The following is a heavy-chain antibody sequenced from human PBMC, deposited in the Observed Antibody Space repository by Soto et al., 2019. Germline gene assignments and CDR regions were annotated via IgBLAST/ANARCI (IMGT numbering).Heavy chain of an antibody. Sequence: QVQLVESGGGVVQPGRSLRLSCAASGFTFSSYAMHWVRQAPGKGLEWVAVISYDGSNKYYADSVKGRFTISRDNSKNTLYLQMNSLRAEDTAVYYCARGVLVGATPYYYYGMYVWGQGTTVTVSS. J-gene: IGHJ6*02. CDR3: ARGVLVGATPYYYYGMYV. V-gene: IGHV3-30-3*01. CDR2: ISYDGSNK. D-gene: IGHD1-26*01. CDR1: GFTFSSYA.